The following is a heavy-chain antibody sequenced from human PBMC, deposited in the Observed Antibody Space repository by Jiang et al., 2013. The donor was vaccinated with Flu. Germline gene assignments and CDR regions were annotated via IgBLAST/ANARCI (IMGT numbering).Heavy chain of an antibody. V-gene: IGHV2-70*11. CDR3: ARSLPLYYYDSSGYYSFDY. CDR1: GFSLSTSGMC. CDR2: IDWDDDK. Sequence: KPTQTLTLTCTFSGFSLSTSGMCVSWIRQPPGKALEWLARIDWDDDKYYSTSLKTRLTISKDTSKNQVVLTMTNMDPVDTATYYCARSLPLYYYDSSGYYSFDYWGQGTLVTVSS. J-gene: IGHJ4*02. D-gene: IGHD3-22*01.